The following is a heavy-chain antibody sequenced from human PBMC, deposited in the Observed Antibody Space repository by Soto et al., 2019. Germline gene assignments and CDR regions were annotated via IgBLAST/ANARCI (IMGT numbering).Heavy chain of an antibody. Sequence: QVQLVQSGAEVQKPGSSVKVSCKASGGTFSSYTISWVRQAPGQGLEWMGRIIPLLGIANYAQKFQGRVTITADKSTSTAYMELSSLRAEVTAVYYCARQRMRLRDNTVVTPIDYWGQGTLVTVSS. D-gene: IGHD2-15*01. CDR3: ARQRMRLRDNTVVTPIDY. CDR2: IIPLLGIA. V-gene: IGHV1-69*02. J-gene: IGHJ4*02. CDR1: GGTFSSYT.